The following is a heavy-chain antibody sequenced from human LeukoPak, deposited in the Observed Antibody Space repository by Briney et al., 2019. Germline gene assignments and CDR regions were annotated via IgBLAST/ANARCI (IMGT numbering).Heavy chain of an antibody. Sequence: SVKVSCKAAGGTFSSYAISWVRQAPGQGLEWMGRIIPILGIANYAQKFQGRVTITADKSTSTAYMELSSLRSEDTAVYYCLAESGIDYWGQGTLVTVSS. V-gene: IGHV1-69*04. CDR3: LAESGIDY. D-gene: IGHD1-26*01. J-gene: IGHJ4*02. CDR2: IIPILGIA. CDR1: GGTFSSYA.